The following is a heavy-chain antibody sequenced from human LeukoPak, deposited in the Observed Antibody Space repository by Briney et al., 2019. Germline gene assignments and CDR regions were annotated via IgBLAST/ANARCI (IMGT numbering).Heavy chain of an antibody. CDR3: ARDEGWYFDY. CDR1: GFTFSDYY. V-gene: IGHV3-11*04. D-gene: IGHD2-15*01. J-gene: IGHJ4*02. CDR2: ITSSGGTT. Sequence: GGSLRLSCAASGFTFSDYYMSWVRQTPEKGLEWISYITSSGGTTYYADSVRGRFTISRDNAKNSLYLQMNSLRAEDTAVYYCARDEGWYFDYWGQGTLVTVSS.